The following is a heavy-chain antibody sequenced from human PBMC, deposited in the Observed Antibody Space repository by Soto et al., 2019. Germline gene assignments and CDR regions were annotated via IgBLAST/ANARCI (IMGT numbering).Heavy chain of an antibody. D-gene: IGHD2-21*02. CDR3: AKTGYGGNSNWFDP. J-gene: IGHJ5*02. CDR2: IYYSGST. Sequence: SETLSLTCTVSGGSISSGGYYWSWIRQHPGKGLEWIGYIYYSGSTYYNPSLKSRVTISVDTSKNQFSLKLSSVTAADTAVYYCAKTGYGGNSNWFDPWGQGTLVTVSS. V-gene: IGHV4-31*03. CDR1: GGSISSGGYY.